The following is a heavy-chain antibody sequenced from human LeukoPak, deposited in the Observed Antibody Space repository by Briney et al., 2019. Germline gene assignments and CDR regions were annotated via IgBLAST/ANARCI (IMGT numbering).Heavy chain of an antibody. D-gene: IGHD6-19*01. CDR2: ICTNGGT. CDR1: GGSFSGYD. Sequence: SETLSLTCAAYGGSFSGYDWSWIRQPAGKGLEWIGRICTNGGTTYNPSLKSRVTMSVDTSKNQFSLKLSSVTAADTAVYYCARERPAVAEGYYYYYMDVWGKGTTVTISS. CDR3: ARERPAVAEGYYYYYMDV. V-gene: IGHV4-4*07. J-gene: IGHJ6*03.